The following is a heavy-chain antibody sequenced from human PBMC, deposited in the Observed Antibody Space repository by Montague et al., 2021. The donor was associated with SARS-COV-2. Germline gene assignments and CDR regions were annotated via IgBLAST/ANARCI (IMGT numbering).Heavy chain of an antibody. CDR2: ISNDGSNK. CDR1: GFYFSYA. Sequence: SLRLSCSASGFYFSYAMHWVRQAPGKGLEWVALISNDGSNKHYADSVKGRFTISRDNSKSTLYLQMNSLRAEDTALYYCAKDNQWGFYYMDVWGKGTTVTVSS. J-gene: IGHJ6*03. D-gene: IGHD1-26*01. CDR3: AKDNQWGFYYMDV. V-gene: IGHV3-30*04.